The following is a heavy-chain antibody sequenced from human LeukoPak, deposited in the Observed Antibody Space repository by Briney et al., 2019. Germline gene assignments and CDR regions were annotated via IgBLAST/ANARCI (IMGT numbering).Heavy chain of an antibody. D-gene: IGHD4-11*01. CDR3: ARDAQRGFDYSNSLRY. J-gene: IGHJ4*01. CDR1: GFIFSHYG. Sequence: GGSLRRSCAASGFIFSHYGMHWVRQAPGKGLEWVVVIWSDGSDRFYAGSVKGRFTISRDNAQNTVFLQMNSLRAEDTAMYYCARDAQRGFDYSNSLRYWGHGTLVTVSS. V-gene: IGHV3-33*01. CDR2: IWSDGSDR.